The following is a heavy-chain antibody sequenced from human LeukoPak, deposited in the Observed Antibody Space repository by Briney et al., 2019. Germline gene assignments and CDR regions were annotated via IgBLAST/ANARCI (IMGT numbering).Heavy chain of an antibody. J-gene: IGHJ6*02. CDR2: ISSSGSTI. CDR3: ARGEMAPYYYGMDV. Sequence: GGSLRLSCAASGFTFSDYYMSWIRQAPGKGLEWVSYISSSGSTIYYADSVKGRFTISRDNAKNSLYLQMNSLKAEDTAVYYCARGEMAPYYYGMDVWGQGTTVTVSS. CDR1: GFTFSDYY. D-gene: IGHD5-24*01. V-gene: IGHV3-11*01.